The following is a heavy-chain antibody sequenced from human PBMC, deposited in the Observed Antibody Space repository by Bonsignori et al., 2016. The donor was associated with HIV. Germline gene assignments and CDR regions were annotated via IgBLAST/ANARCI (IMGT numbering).Heavy chain of an antibody. CDR3: ARLPRYGSGSYYGWFDP. V-gene: IGHV4-4*07. CDR1: GGSISSYY. CDR2: IYTSGST. J-gene: IGHJ5*02. D-gene: IGHD3-10*01. Sequence: SETLSLTCTVSGGSISSYYWTWIRQPAGKGLEWIGRIYTSGSTNYNPSLKSRVTMSVDTSKNQFSLKMSSVTAADTAVYYCARLPRYGSGSYYGWFDPWGQGTLVTVSS.